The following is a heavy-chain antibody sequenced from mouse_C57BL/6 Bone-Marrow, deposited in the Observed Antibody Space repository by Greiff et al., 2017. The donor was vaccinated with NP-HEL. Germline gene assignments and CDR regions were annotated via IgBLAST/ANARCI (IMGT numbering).Heavy chain of an antibody. CDR3: APLYYGNYVAY. Sequence: QVQLKESGAELARPGASVKLSCKASGYTFTSYGISWVKQRTGQGLEWIGEIYPRSGNTYYNEKFKGKATLTADKSSSTAYMELRSLTSEDSAVYFCAPLYYGNYVAYWGQGTLVTVSA. D-gene: IGHD2-1*01. CDR1: GYTFTSYG. CDR2: IYPRSGNT. V-gene: IGHV1-81*01. J-gene: IGHJ3*01.